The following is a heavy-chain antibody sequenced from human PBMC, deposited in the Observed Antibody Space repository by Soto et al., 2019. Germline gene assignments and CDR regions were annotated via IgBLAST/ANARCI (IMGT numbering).Heavy chain of an antibody. V-gene: IGHV3-30*18. Sequence: GGSLRLSCAASGFTFSTYGMHCVRPAPGKGLEWVAVISYDGGNKNYADSVKGRFTISRDNSKTTLYLQMNSLRAEDTAVYYCAKDYVLEWLRYYYGMDVWGQGTTVTVSS. CDR3: AKDYVLEWLRYYYGMDV. CDR1: GFTFSTYG. D-gene: IGHD3-3*01. CDR2: ISYDGGNK. J-gene: IGHJ6*02.